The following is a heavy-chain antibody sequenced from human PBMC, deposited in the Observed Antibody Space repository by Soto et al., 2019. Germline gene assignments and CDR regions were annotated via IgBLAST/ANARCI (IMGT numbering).Heavy chain of an antibody. Sequence: QVQLVQSGAEVKKPGSSVKVSCKASGGTFSSYTISWVRQSPGQGLEWMGRIIPILGIANYAQKFQGRVTISADKSTITADMELRSLRSEDTAVYYCARADGYDISIFDYWGQGTLVTVSS. V-gene: IGHV1-69*02. D-gene: IGHD5-12*01. CDR2: IIPILGIA. J-gene: IGHJ4*02. CDR1: GGTFSSYT. CDR3: ARADGYDISIFDY.